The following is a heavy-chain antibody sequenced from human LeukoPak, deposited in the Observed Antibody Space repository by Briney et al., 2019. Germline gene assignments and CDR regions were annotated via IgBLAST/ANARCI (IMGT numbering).Heavy chain of an antibody. Sequence: SVKVSCKASGYTFISYGISWVLQAPGQGLEWMGWISGYNGDTNYAQNLQGRVTMTTDTSTSTAYMELRSLRSDDTAVYYCARGLGVVTAQSEQPKPRYFDLWGRGTQVTVSS. CDR3: ARGLGVVTAQSEQPKPRYFDL. J-gene: IGHJ2*01. CDR1: GYTFISYG. D-gene: IGHD2-21*02. V-gene: IGHV1-18*01. CDR2: ISGYNGDT.